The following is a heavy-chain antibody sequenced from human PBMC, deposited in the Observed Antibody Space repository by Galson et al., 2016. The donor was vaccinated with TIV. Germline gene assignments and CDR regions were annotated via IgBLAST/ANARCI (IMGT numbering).Heavy chain of an antibody. CDR2: TYYRSRWYY. J-gene: IGHJ3*02. CDR1: GDSVSSDSAA. D-gene: IGHD2-2*01. Sequence: CDISGDSVSSDSAAWNWVRQSPSRGLEWLGRTYYRSRWYYDYKVSVKSRITINPDTSKNQFSLQLNSVTPEDTAVYYCTRAAGKNGASCYATCETFDIWGQGTMATVSS. V-gene: IGHV6-1*01. CDR3: TRAAGKNGASCYATCETFDI.